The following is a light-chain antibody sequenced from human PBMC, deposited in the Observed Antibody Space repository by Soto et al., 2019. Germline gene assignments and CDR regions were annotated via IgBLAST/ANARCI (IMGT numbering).Light chain of an antibody. J-gene: IGKJ1*01. CDR3: QQYGSSGT. Sequence: EILMTQSPGTLSLSPGDEATLSCKASQAVTSKFLAWYQPKPGKAPRLLIYGASNRATGIPDRLSGSGSGTDFTLTIRRLEPEDFAVYYCQQYGSSGTFGQGTKVDIK. CDR1: QAVTSKF. V-gene: IGKV3-20*01. CDR2: GAS.